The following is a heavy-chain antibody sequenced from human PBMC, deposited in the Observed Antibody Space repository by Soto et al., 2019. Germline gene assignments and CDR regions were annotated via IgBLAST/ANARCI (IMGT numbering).Heavy chain of an antibody. CDR3: ARDDYYDSSTNFDY. Sequence: ASVKVSCKASGFTFTSSAVHWVRQAPGQRLEWMGWINAGKGNTKYSQKFQGRVTTTRDTSASTVYMELSSLRSEDTAVYYCARDDYYDSSTNFDYWGQGTLVTVSS. J-gene: IGHJ4*02. V-gene: IGHV1-3*01. D-gene: IGHD3-22*01. CDR1: GFTFTSSA. CDR2: INAGKGNT.